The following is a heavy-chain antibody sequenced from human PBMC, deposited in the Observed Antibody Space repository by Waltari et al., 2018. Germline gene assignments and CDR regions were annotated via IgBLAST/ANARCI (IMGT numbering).Heavy chain of an antibody. CDR1: GYSFNGYY. J-gene: IGHJ4*02. Sequence: QVQLVQSGAAVKKPGASAKVSCKASGYSFNGYYINWVRQPPGQGLEWMGWISPNSGVTNYAQKFQARVTMTRDTSISTAYLELSRLTSDDTAIYYCARDPRWAVTKDYFDFWGQGTLVTVSS. CDR3: ARDPRWAVTKDYFDF. D-gene: IGHD4-17*01. V-gene: IGHV1-2*02. CDR2: ISPNSGVT.